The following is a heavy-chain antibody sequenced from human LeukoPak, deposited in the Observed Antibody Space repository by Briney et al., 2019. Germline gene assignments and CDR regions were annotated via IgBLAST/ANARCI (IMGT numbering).Heavy chain of an antibody. D-gene: IGHD6-13*01. Sequence: PGRSLRLSCAASGFTFSSYAMHWVRQAPGKGLEWVAVISYDGSNKYYADSVKGRFTISRDNSKNTLYLQMGSLRAEDMAVYYCARDRGVIAAAGPEWYYFDSWGQGTLVTVSS. CDR3: ARDRGVIAAAGPEWYYFDS. CDR2: ISYDGSNK. CDR1: GFTFSSYA. V-gene: IGHV3-30*14. J-gene: IGHJ4*02.